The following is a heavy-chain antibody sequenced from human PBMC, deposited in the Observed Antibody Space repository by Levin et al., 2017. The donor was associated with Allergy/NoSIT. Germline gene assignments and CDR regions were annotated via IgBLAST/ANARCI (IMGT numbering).Heavy chain of an antibody. CDR3: TRSRDCSGGACYRGVFDY. CDR1: GITVSSHY. D-gene: IGHD2-15*01. J-gene: IGHJ4*02. Sequence: GGSLRLSCAASGITVSSHYMSWVRQAPGRGLEWVSSIYSGGTTYYADSVKGRFTISRDNSKSTLYLQMNTLRVEDTAVYYCTRSRDCSGGACYRGVFDYWGQGILVTASS. CDR2: IYSGGTT. V-gene: IGHV3-66*01.